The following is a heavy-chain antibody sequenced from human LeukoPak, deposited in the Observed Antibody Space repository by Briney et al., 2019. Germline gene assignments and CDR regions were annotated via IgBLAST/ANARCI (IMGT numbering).Heavy chain of an antibody. D-gene: IGHD5-24*01. V-gene: IGHV4-31*03. J-gene: IGHJ4*02. CDR2: IYYSGST. Sequence: SQTLSLTCTVSGGSISSGGYYWSWIRQHPGKGLEWIGYIYYSGSTYYNPSLKSRVTISVDTSKNQFSLKLSSVTAADTAVYYCARSRDGYNWLDYWGQGTLVTVSS. CDR1: GGSISSGGYY. CDR3: ARSRDGYNWLDY.